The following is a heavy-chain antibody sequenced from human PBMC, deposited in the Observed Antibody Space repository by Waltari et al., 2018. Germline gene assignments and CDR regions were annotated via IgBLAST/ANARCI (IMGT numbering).Heavy chain of an antibody. D-gene: IGHD2-21*02. V-gene: IGHV4-59*11. CDR2: SYYSGST. CDR3: ARVVTEFDP. CDR1: GGSISSHY. Sequence: QVQLQESGPGLVKPSETLSLTCTVSGGSISSHYWSWIRQPPGNGLEWIGYSYYSGSTNYNPSLKSRVTIAVDTSKNQFSLKLSSVTAADTAVYYCARVVTEFDPWGQGTLVTVSS. J-gene: IGHJ5*02.